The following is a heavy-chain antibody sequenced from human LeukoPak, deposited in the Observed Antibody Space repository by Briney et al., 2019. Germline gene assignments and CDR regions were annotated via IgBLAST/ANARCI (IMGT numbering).Heavy chain of an antibody. J-gene: IGHJ1*01. CDR2: INPNSGGT. CDR1: GYTFTNYY. CDR3: AREYTSGWCAEHFQH. D-gene: IGHD6-19*01. V-gene: IGHV1-2*06. Sequence: ASVKVSCKASGYTFTNYYIHWVRQAPGQGLEWMGRINPNSGGTDYPQKFQGRVTMTRDTSTSTAYVEVSRLRSDDTAVYYCAREYTSGWCAEHFQHWGPGTPVTVSS.